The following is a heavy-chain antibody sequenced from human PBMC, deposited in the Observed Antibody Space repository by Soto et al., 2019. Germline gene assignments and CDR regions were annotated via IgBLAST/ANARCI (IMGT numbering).Heavy chain of an antibody. J-gene: IGHJ3*02. V-gene: IGHV3-23*01. CDR2: ISGSGGST. Sequence: GGSLRLSCAASGFTFSSYAMSWVRQAPGKGLEWVSAISGSGGSTYYADSVKGRFTISRDNSKNTLYLQMNSLRAEDTAVYYCAKDRGLRYFDWLSLGAFDIWGQGTMVTVSS. CDR1: GFTFSSYA. D-gene: IGHD3-9*01. CDR3: AKDRGLRYFDWLSLGAFDI.